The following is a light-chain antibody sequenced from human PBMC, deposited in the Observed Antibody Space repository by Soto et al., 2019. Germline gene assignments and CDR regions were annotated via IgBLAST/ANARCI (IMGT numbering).Light chain of an antibody. J-gene: IGLJ1*01. Sequence: QSALTQPASVSGSPGQSITISCSGTSSDVGGYNYVFWYQHHPGKAPKRMIYDVSNRPSGVSNRFSGSKSGNTASLTISGLQAEDEADYYCSSYTRSSTYVFGTGTKVTVL. CDR2: DVS. V-gene: IGLV2-14*03. CDR1: SSDVGGYNY. CDR3: SSYTRSSTYV.